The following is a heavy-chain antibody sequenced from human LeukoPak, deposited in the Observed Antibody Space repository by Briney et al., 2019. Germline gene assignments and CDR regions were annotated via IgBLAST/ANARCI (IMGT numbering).Heavy chain of an antibody. CDR1: GFTFSDYY. Sequence: PGGSLRLSCAASGFTFSDYYMSWIRQAPGKGLEWVSYISSSGSTIYYADSVKGRFTISRDNAKNSLYLQMNSLRAEDTAVYYCARVDSAASRNYYGMDVWAQGTTVTVSS. J-gene: IGHJ6*02. CDR2: ISSSGSTI. CDR3: ARVDSAASRNYYGMDV. V-gene: IGHV3-11*01. D-gene: IGHD2-2*01.